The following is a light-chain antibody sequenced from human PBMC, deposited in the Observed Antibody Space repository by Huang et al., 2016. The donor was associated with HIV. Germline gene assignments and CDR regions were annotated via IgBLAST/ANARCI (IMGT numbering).Light chain of an antibody. CDR3: QQRDT. Sequence: EIVLTQSPATLSLSPGERATLSCRASQSVSRNLGWYQQKFGQAPRLFIYDASTRATGIPARVSGSGSGTSLTLTISSLEPEDCAVYYCQQRDTFGPGTRLEIK. J-gene: IGKJ5*01. CDR2: DAS. CDR1: QSVSRN. V-gene: IGKV3-11*01.